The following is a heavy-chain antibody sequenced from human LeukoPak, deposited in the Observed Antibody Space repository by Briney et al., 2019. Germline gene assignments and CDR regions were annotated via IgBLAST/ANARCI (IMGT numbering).Heavy chain of an antibody. J-gene: IGHJ6*02. V-gene: IGHV3-72*01. D-gene: IGHD2/OR15-2a*01. CDR1: GFTFSDPS. CDR3: GRSPQNIAPVDV. CDR2: VRNKARSYTT. Sequence: GGSLRLSCVGSGFTFSDPSMDWVRQAPGKGLEWVGRVRNKARSYTTEYAASVKGRFTISRDDSKKSLYLEMNNLKTEDTAVYFCGRSPQNIAPVDVWGQGTTVTVSS.